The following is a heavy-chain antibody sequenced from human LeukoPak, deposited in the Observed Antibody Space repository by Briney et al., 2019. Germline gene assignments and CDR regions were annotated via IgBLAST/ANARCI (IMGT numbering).Heavy chain of an antibody. CDR3: ARAGSNYAGWFDP. D-gene: IGHD4-11*01. V-gene: IGHV4-30-4*01. J-gene: IGHJ5*02. CDR1: GASVSSGDYY. CDR2: IYYPGST. Sequence: SETLSLTCTVSGASVSSGDYYWSWIRQAPGKGLEWIGYIYYPGSTYYNPSLKSRLTISLDTSQNQISLRLTSVTAADSAVYYCARAGSNYAGWFDPWGQGTLVTVSS.